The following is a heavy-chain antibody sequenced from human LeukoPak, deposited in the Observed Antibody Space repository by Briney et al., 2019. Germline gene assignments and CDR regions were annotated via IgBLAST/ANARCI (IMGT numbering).Heavy chain of an antibody. Sequence: GASVTVSFAASGYTFTVYYMHWVRQAPGQGLEWMGRINPNSGGTNYAQKFQGRVTMTRDTSISTAYMELSRLRSDDTAVYYCARARNYCSGGSCYYFDYWGQGTLVTVSS. V-gene: IGHV1-2*06. CDR1: GYTFTVYY. J-gene: IGHJ4*02. CDR3: ARARNYCSGGSCYYFDY. D-gene: IGHD2-15*01. CDR2: INPNSGGT.